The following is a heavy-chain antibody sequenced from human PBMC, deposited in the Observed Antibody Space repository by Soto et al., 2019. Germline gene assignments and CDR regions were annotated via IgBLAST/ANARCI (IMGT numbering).Heavy chain of an antibody. CDR3: ARASGSGSYYQEY. D-gene: IGHD3-10*01. CDR2: IYYSGNT. V-gene: IGHV4-59*01. Sequence: SETLSLTCTVSGGSISSYYWSWIRQPPGKGLEWIGYIYYSGNTNYNPSLKSRVTISVDTSKNHFSLKLSSVTAADTAVYYCARASGSGSYYQEYWGPGTRVTFSS. CDR1: GGSISSYY. J-gene: IGHJ4*02.